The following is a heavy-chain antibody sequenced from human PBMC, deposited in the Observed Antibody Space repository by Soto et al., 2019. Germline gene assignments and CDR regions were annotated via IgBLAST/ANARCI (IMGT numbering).Heavy chain of an antibody. Sequence: LSLTCTVSGGSVSSGSYYWSWIRKPPGKGLEWIGYIYYSGSTNYNPSLKSRVTISVDTSKNQFSLKLSSVTAADTAVYYCARAPDTAMVPYYFDYWGQGTLVTVSS. CDR3: ARAPDTAMVPYYFDY. CDR2: IYYSGST. J-gene: IGHJ4*02. D-gene: IGHD5-18*01. V-gene: IGHV4-61*01. CDR1: GGSVSSGSYY.